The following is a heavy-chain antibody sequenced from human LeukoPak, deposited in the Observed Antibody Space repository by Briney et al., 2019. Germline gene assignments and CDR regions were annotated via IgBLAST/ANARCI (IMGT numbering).Heavy chain of an antibody. J-gene: IGHJ6*03. D-gene: IGHD2-2*01. CDR2: IYTSGST. Sequence: PSETLSLTCTVPGASISSGEDCWGWIRQPAGKGLEWIGRIYTSGSTNYNPSLKSRVTISVDTSKNQFSLKLSSVTAADTAVYYCARGVVLPSYYSYYYYMDVWGKGTTVTVSS. V-gene: IGHV4-61*02. CDR3: ARGVVLPSYYSYYYYMDV. CDR1: GASISSGEDC.